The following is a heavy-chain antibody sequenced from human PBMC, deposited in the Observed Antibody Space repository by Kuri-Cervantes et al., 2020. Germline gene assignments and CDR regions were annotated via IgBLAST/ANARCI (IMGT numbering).Heavy chain of an antibody. V-gene: IGHV1-69*13. D-gene: IGHD2-2*01. J-gene: IGHJ3*02. CDR2: IIPIFGTA. Sequence: SVKVSCKASGDTFSSYAISWVRQAPGQGLEWMGGIIPIFGTANYAQKFQGRVTITADESTSTAYMELSSLRSEDTAVYYCARPSYCSSTSCLPGAFDIWGQGTMVTVSS. CDR1: GDTFSSYA. CDR3: ARPSYCSSTSCLPGAFDI.